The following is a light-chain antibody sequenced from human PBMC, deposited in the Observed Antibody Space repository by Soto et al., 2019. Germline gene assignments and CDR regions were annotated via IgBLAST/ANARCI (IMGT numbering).Light chain of an antibody. J-gene: IGLJ3*02. V-gene: IGLV1-47*02. CDR3: AAWDDNLSGWV. CDR1: RSNIGSNY. CDR2: SNN. Sequence: QSVLTQPPSASATPGQRVSISCSGSRSNIGSNYVYWYQQLPGAAPRLLMYSNNQRPSGVPGRFSVSKSGTSASLAISGLRSEDEADYYWAAWDDNLSGWVFGGGTKVTVL.